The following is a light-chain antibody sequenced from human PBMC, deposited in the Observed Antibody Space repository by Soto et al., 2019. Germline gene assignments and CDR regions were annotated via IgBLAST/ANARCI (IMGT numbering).Light chain of an antibody. CDR1: QSVSSN. CDR3: QQYNNLPRT. V-gene: IGKV3-15*01. Sequence: ETVMTQSPATLSVSPGEGATLSCRASQSVSSNLVWYQHRPGQAPRLLIYGASTRATDIPARFSGSGSGTEFTLTIRSLQSEDYAVYYCQQYNNLPRTFGGGTKVEIK. J-gene: IGKJ4*01. CDR2: GAS.